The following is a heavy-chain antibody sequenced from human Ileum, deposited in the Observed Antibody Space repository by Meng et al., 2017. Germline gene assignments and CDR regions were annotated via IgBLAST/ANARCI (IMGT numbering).Heavy chain of an antibody. CDR2: LYYNGNN. J-gene: IGHJ4*02. V-gene: IGHV4-39*07. Sequence: SETLSLTCTVSGDSFTGGAYYWGWIRQPPGKGLEWIGSLYYNGNNYYNPSLRGRATISIDTSKKQFSLKLNSVTAADTAVYYCGKAPDYWGQGTLVTVS. CDR1: GDSFTGGAYY. CDR3: GKAPDY.